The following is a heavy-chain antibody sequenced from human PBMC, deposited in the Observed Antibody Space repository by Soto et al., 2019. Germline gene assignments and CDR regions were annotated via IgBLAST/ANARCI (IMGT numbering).Heavy chain of an antibody. CDR2: INAGNGNT. CDR3: AREILVVTGDYVIYYYYGMDV. D-gene: IGHD4-17*01. J-gene: IGHJ6*02. V-gene: IGHV1-3*01. Sequence: ASVKVSCKASGYTFTSYAMHWVLQAPGQRLEWMGWINAGNGNTKYSQKFQGRVTITRDTSASTAYMELRSLRSEDTAVYYCAREILVVTGDYVIYYYYGMDVWGQGNTVTVSS. CDR1: GYTFTSYA.